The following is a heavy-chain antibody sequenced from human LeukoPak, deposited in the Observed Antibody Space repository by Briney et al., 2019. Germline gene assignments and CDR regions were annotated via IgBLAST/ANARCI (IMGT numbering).Heavy chain of an antibody. Sequence: SETLSLTCAVYGGSFSGYYWSWIRQPPGKGLEWIGEINHSGGTNYNPSLKSRVTISVDTSKNQFSLKLSSVTAADTAVYYCARDGISGTYYYGSGSYFPLDYWGQGTLVTVSS. CDR2: INHSGGT. J-gene: IGHJ4*02. V-gene: IGHV4-34*01. CDR1: GGSFSGYY. D-gene: IGHD3-10*01. CDR3: ARDGISGTYYYGSGSYFPLDY.